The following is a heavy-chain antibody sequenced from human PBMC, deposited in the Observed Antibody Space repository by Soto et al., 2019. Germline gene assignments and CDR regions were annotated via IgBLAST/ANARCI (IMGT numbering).Heavy chain of an antibody. CDR1: GGTFSSYA. CDR3: ATSPRSYYPPNWFDP. J-gene: IGHJ5*02. CDR2: IIPIFGTA. D-gene: IGHD1-26*01. Sequence: SVKVSCKASGGTFSSYAISWVRQAPGQGLEWMGGIIPIFGTANYAQKFQGRVTITADESTSTAYMELSSLRSEDTAVYYCATSPRSYYPPNWFDPWGQGTLVTVSS. V-gene: IGHV1-69*13.